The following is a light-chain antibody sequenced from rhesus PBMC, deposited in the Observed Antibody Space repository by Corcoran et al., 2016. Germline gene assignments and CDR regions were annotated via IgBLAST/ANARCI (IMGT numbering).Light chain of an antibody. J-gene: IGKJ2*01. V-gene: IGKV1-32*03. CDR2: YAN. CDR3: QQGYSTPYS. CDR1: QGISSY. Sequence: DIQMSQSPSSLSASVGDRVTITCRASQGISSYLNWYQQKPGKAPTLLIYYANSLASGVPSMLSGSGSGTDYTLTITSLQPEDFATYYCQQGYSTPYSFGQGTKVDIK.